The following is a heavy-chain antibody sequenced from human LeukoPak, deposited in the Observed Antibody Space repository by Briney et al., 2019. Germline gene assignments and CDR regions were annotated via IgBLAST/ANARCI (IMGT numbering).Heavy chain of an antibody. CDR3: AKSRIRALYYYDSSGYYSPDY. Sequence: GGSLRLSCAASGFTFSSYAMSWVRQAPGKGLEWVSAISGSGGSTYYADSVKGRFTISRDNSKNTLYLQMNSLRAEDTAVYYCAKSRIRALYYYDSSGYYSPDYWGQGTLVTVSS. CDR1: GFTFSSYA. V-gene: IGHV3-23*01. D-gene: IGHD3-22*01. CDR2: ISGSGGST. J-gene: IGHJ4*02.